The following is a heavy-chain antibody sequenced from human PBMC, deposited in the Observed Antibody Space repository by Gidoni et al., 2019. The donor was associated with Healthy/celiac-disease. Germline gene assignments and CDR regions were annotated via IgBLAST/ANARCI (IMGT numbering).Heavy chain of an antibody. Sequence: QVQLVESGGGVVQPGRSLSLACAASGFTFSSYGMHWVRQLPGRGMEWVAVIWYNGSNKYYADSVKGRFTIYRENSKNTLYLQMNSLRAEDTAVYYCARDTSGRDSSSSDRGWGKVYYYYYGMDVWGQGTTVTVSS. V-gene: IGHV3-33*01. J-gene: IGHJ6*02. CDR3: ARDTSGRDSSSSDRGWGKVYYYYYGMDV. CDR1: GFTFSSYG. CDR2: IWYNGSNK. D-gene: IGHD6-6*01.